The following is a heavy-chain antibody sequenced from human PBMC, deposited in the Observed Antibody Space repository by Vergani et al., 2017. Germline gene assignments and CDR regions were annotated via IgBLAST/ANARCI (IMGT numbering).Heavy chain of an antibody. D-gene: IGHD6-6*01. Sequence: QVQLVQSGAEVKKPGASVKVSCKASCYTFTSYGISWVRQAPGQGLEWMGWISAYNGNTNYAQKLQGRVTMTTDTSTSTAYMELRSLRSDDTAVYYCARVPLGGIAARPYYYGMDVWGQGTTVTVSS. CDR1: CYTFTSYG. CDR2: ISAYNGNT. CDR3: ARVPLGGIAARPYYYGMDV. V-gene: IGHV1-18*01. J-gene: IGHJ6*02.